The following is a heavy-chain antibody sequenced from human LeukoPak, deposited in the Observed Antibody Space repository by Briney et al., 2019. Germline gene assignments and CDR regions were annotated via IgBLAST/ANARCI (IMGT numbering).Heavy chain of an antibody. Sequence: GGSLRLSCAASGFTFSSYWMSWVRQAPGKGLEWVANIKRDGSEKYYVDSVKGRFTISRDNARNSLYLQMNSLRAEDTAVYYCARAAMRGIDWFDPWGQGTLVTVSS. V-gene: IGHV3-7*01. CDR2: IKRDGSEK. J-gene: IGHJ5*02. D-gene: IGHD2-2*01. CDR3: ARAAMRGIDWFDP. CDR1: GFTFSSYW.